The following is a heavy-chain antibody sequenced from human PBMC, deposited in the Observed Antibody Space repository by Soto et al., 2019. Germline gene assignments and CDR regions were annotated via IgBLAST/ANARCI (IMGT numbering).Heavy chain of an antibody. CDR3: ARVGFSSSSEGY. V-gene: IGHV1-2*02. CDR1: GYTFTAYY. D-gene: IGHD6-6*01. J-gene: IGHJ4*02. CDR2: INPNSGDT. Sequence: VKVSCKSSGYTFTAYYMHWVRQAPGQGLEWMGWINPNSGDTNYPQKFQGRVTMTRDTSINTVYMELSRLRSDDTAVYYCARVGFSSSSEGYWGQGTLVTVSS.